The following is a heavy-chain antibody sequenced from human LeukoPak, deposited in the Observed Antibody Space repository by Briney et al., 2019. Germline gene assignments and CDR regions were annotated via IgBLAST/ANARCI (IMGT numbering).Heavy chain of an antibody. V-gene: IGHV4-39*07. Sequence: KPSETLSLTCTVSGGSISSSSYYWGWIRQPPGKGLEWIGSIYYSGSTYYNPSLKSRVTISVDTSKNQFSLKLSSVTAADTAVYYCARDSRSKGYAFDIWGQGTMVTVSS. D-gene: IGHD3-10*01. CDR1: GGSISSSSYY. CDR3: ARDSRSKGYAFDI. J-gene: IGHJ3*02. CDR2: IYYSGST.